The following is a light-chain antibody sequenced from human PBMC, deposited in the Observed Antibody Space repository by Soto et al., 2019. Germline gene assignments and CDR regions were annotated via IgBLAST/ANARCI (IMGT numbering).Light chain of an antibody. CDR1: SSDVGSYNL. Sequence: QSALTQPASVSGSPGQSITISCTGTSSDVGSYNLASWYQQYPGKAPKLMIYEGSKRPSGVSNRFSGSKSGNTASLTISGLQAEDEADYHCCSYVGSSTFVVFGGGTKLTVL. V-gene: IGLV2-23*03. CDR3: CSYVGSSTFVV. J-gene: IGLJ2*01. CDR2: EGS.